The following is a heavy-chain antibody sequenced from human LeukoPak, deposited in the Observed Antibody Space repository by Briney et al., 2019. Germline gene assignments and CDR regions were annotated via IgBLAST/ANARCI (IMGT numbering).Heavy chain of an antibody. CDR3: AKRTIAVAGHAFDI. Sequence: GGSLRLSCAASGFTVSSNYMSWVRQAPGKGLEWVSVIYSGGSTYYADSVKGRFTISRDNSKNTLYLQMSSLRAEDTAVYYCAKRTIAVAGHAFDIWGQGTMVTVSS. J-gene: IGHJ3*02. CDR1: GFTVSSNY. D-gene: IGHD6-19*01. V-gene: IGHV3-53*01. CDR2: IYSGGST.